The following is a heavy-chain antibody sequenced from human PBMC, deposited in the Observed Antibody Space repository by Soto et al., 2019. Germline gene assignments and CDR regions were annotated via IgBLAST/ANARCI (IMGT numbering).Heavy chain of an antibody. CDR1: GFTFDDYA. CDR3: AKDRGSSSSGIGGYYYYGMDV. D-gene: IGHD6-6*01. V-gene: IGHV3-9*01. Sequence: EVQLVESGGGLVQPGRSLRLSCAASGFTFDDYAMHWVRQAPGKGLEWVSGISWNSGSIGYADSVKGRFTISRDNAKNFLYLQMNSLRAEDTALYYCAKDRGSSSSGIGGYYYYGMDVWGQGTTVTVSS. CDR2: ISWNSGSI. J-gene: IGHJ6*02.